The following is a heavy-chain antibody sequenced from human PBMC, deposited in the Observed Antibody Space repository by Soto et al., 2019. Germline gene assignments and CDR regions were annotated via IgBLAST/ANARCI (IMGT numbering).Heavy chain of an antibody. V-gene: IGHV3-21*01. D-gene: IGHD3-22*01. J-gene: IGHJ3*02. CDR2: ISSSSYI. CDR1: GFTFSSYI. CDR3: ARGPREDYYDSSGYYGDAFDI. Sequence: GGSLRLSCAASGFTFSSYIMNWVRQSPGKGLEWVSSISSSSYIYYADSVKGRFTISRDNAKNSLYLQMNSLRAEDTAVYYCARGPREDYYDSSGYYGDAFDIWGQGTMVTVSS.